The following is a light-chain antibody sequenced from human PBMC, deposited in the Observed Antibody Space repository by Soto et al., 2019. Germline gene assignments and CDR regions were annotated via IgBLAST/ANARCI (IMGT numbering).Light chain of an antibody. J-gene: IGKJ4*01. V-gene: IGKV1-39*01. CDR1: QTINNY. CDR2: GAS. CDR3: QQSYDSPPT. Sequence: DIQMTQSPSTLSASAGDRVTITCRASQTINNYLNWYQQKPGKAPKCLIYGASSLQSGVSSRFSGRGSGTDYTLTISSLQPEDFETYYCQQSYDSPPTFGGGTKVDIK.